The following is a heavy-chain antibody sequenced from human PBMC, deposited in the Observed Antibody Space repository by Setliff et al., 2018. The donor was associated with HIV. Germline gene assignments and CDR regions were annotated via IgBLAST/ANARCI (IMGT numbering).Heavy chain of an antibody. V-gene: IGHV4-59*01. CDR2: IYYSGST. J-gene: IGHJ3*02. Sequence: PSETLSLTCTVSGGSISSNYWSWMRQPPGKGLEWIGHIYYSGSTNCNPSLKSRVTISVDTSRNQFSLNLSSVTAADTAVYYCARFPLLHKNAFDIWGQGTMVTV. D-gene: IGHD2-15*01. CDR1: GGSISSNY. CDR3: ARFPLLHKNAFDI.